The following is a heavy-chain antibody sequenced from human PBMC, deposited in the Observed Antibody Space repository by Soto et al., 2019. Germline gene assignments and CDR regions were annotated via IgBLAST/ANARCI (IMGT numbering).Heavy chain of an antibody. D-gene: IGHD6-13*01. V-gene: IGHV4-34*01. CDR3: ARLAAAGTY. CDR2: INHSGST. CDR1: GGSFSGYY. Sequence: NPSETLSLTCAVYGGSFSGYYWSWIRQPPGKGLEWIGEINHSGSTNYNPSLKSRVTISVDTSKNQFSLKLSSVTAADTAVYYCARLAAAGTYWGQGTLVTVSS. J-gene: IGHJ4*02.